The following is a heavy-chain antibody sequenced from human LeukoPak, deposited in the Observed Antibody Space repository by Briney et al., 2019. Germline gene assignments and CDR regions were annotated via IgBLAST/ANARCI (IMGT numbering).Heavy chain of an antibody. V-gene: IGHV3-7*01. CDR1: GFMFYDYW. CDR2: IKPDGSET. J-gene: IGHJ4*02. D-gene: IGHD6-19*01. CDR3: GGFEYEAGLGW. Sequence: GGSLRLSCAPSGFMFYDYWMMCVRQAPGEGLEWVANIKPDGSETYNMGSVRGRFTISRENAKNLLYLKMNNLRGEDTAVYYCGGFEYEAGLGWWGEGTLVAVST.